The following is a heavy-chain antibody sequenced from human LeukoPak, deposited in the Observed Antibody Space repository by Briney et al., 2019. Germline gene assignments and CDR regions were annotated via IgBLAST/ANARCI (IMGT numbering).Heavy chain of an antibody. CDR3: ARDTDPGWAYYYYYYMDV. CDR1: GFTFSSYA. Sequence: PGRSLRLSCAASGFTFSSYAVHWVRQAPGKGLEWAAVISYDGSNKYYADSVKGRFTISRDNSKNTLYLQMNSLRAEDTAVYYCARDTDPGWAYYYYYYMDVWGKGTTVTVSS. J-gene: IGHJ6*03. V-gene: IGHV3-30*01. CDR2: ISYDGSNK. D-gene: IGHD2-15*01.